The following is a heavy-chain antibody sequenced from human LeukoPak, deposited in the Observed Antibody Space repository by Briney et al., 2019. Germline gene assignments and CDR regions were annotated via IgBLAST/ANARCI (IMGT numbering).Heavy chain of an antibody. Sequence: ASVKVSCKASRYTFTGYYMHWVRQAPGQGLEWMGWINPNSGVTDYAQNFQGRVTMTRDTSISTAYVELRSLRSDDTAVYYCARLGFYYYYYMDVWGKGTTVTVSS. CDR2: INPNSGVT. J-gene: IGHJ6*03. CDR1: RYTFTGYY. CDR3: ARLGFYYYYYMDV. V-gene: IGHV1-2*02.